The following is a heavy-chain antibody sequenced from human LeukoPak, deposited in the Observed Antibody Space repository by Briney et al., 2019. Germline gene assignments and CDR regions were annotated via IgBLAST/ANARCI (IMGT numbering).Heavy chain of an antibody. CDR3: ATTSIAAAVPGCFDY. CDR2: ISSSGKTI. V-gene: IGHV3-48*03. CDR1: GFTFSSYE. J-gene: IGHJ4*02. Sequence: GGSLRLSCEASGFTFSSYEMNWVRQAPGKGLEWVSYISSSGKTIYYADSTKGRFTVSRDDAKNSLYLQMNSLRAEDTAVYYCATTSIAAAVPGCFDYWGQGTLVTVFS. D-gene: IGHD6-13*01.